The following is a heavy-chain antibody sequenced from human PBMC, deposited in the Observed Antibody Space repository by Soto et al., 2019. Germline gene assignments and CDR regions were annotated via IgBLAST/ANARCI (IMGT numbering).Heavy chain of an antibody. CDR3: AKDIAPHYYDSSGDPFDV. D-gene: IGHD3-22*01. Sequence: EVQLLESGGGLGQPGGSLRLSCVASGFTFTNYAMNWVRQAPGKGLEWISAISGGSVNTYYSDSVKGRFSVSRDNSKNTLYLQINNLRAADTAVYYCAKDIAPHYYDSSGDPFDVWGQGTMVTVSS. CDR1: GFTFTNYA. V-gene: IGHV3-23*01. J-gene: IGHJ3*01. CDR2: ISGGSVNT.